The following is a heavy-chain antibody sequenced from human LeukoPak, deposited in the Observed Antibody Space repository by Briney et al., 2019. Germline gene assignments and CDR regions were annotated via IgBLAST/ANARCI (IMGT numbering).Heavy chain of an antibody. CDR3: ARDGSGSYWLSGGNWYFDL. J-gene: IGHJ2*01. V-gene: IGHV4-59*04. CDR1: GDSITGYY. CDR2: IYYTGSN. D-gene: IGHD3-10*01. Sequence: PSETLSLTCSVSGDSITGYYWGWIRQAPGKGLEWIGSIYYTGSNRYNPSLKSRLTMSLDTSKNQFSLKLTSVTAADTAVYFCARDGSGSYWLSGGNWYFDLWGRGTLVTVSS.